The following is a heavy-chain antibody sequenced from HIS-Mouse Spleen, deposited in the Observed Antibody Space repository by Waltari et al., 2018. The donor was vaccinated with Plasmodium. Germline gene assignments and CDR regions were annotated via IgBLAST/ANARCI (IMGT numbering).Heavy chain of an antibody. CDR1: GFTFSYYP. CDR2: ISSSSSYI. D-gene: IGHD3-9*01. J-gene: IGHJ2*01. Sequence: EVQLVESGGGLVQPGGSLGLSWAASGFTFSYYPRHWVRQAPGKGLEWVSSISSSSSYIYYADSVKGRFTISRDNAKNSLYLQMNSLRAEDTAVYYCAREDILTGYYNDYWYFDLWGRGSLVTVSS. V-gene: IGHV3-21*01. CDR3: AREDILTGYYNDYWYFDL.